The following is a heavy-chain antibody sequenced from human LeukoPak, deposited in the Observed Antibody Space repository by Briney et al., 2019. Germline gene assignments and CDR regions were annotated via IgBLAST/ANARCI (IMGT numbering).Heavy chain of an antibody. CDR3: ARGMTTVTSYNWFDP. V-gene: IGHV6-1*01. CDR1: GDSVSSNSAA. J-gene: IGHJ5*02. Sequence: SQTLSLTCAISGDSVSSNSAAWNWIRQSPSRGLEWLGRTYYRSKWYYDYAVSVKSRITINPDTSKNQFSLQLSSVTPEDTAAYYCARGMTTVTSYNWFDPWGQGTLVIVSS. CDR2: TYYRSKWYY. D-gene: IGHD4-17*01.